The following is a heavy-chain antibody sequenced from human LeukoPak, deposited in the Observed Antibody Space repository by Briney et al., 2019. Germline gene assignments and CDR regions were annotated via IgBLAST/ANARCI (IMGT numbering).Heavy chain of an antibody. D-gene: IGHD2-2*01. CDR2: ISWNSGSI. CDR1: GFTFDDYA. CDR3: AKDTVVVPAHGDY. Sequence: GGSLRLSCAASGFTFDDYAMHWVRQAPGKGLEWVSGISWNSGSIGYADSVKGRFTISRDNAKNSLYLQMNSLRAEDTAVYYCAKDTVVVPAHGDYWGQGTLVTVSS. J-gene: IGHJ4*02. V-gene: IGHV3-9*01.